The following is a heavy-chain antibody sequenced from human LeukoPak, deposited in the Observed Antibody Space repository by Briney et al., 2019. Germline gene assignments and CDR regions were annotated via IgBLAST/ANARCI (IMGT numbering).Heavy chain of an antibody. D-gene: IGHD5-18*01. V-gene: IGHV4-61*01. CDR3: ARVLRAASWRSYDY. CDR2: IYYSGST. Sequence: PSETLSLTCTVSGGSVSNSLYYWSWIRQPPGKGLEWIGYIYYSGSTNYNPSLKSRVTISIDTSRNQFSLRLNSMTAADTAVYYCARVLRAASWRSYDYWGQGSLDTVSS. CDR1: GGSVSNSLYY. J-gene: IGHJ4*02.